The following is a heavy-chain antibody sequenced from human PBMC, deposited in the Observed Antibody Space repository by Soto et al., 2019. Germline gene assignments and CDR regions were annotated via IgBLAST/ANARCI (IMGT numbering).Heavy chain of an antibody. CDR2: IYYSGST. CDR1: GGSISSSSYY. D-gene: IGHD6-19*01. V-gene: IGHV4-39*01. J-gene: IGHJ4*02. CDR3: ARHTGRQWLVITDSIFDY. Sequence: SETLSLTCTVSGGSISSSSYYWGWIRQPPGKGLEWIGSIYYSGSTYYNPSLKSRVTISVDTSKNQFSLKLSSVTAADTAVYYCARHTGRQWLVITDSIFDYWGQGTLVTVSS.